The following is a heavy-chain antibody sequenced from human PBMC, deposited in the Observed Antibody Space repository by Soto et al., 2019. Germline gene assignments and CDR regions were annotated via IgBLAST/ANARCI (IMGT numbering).Heavy chain of an antibody. J-gene: IGHJ4*02. CDR2: IKSKTDGGTT. Sequence: GGSLRLSCAASGFTFSNAWMSWVRQAPGKGLEWVGRIKSKTDGGTTDYAAPVKGRFTISRDDSKNTLYLQMNSLKTEDTAVYYCTTEYDSGSYYSIGYWGQGTQVTVSS. CDR1: GFTFSNAW. V-gene: IGHV3-15*01. CDR3: TTEYDSGSYYSIGY. D-gene: IGHD1-26*01.